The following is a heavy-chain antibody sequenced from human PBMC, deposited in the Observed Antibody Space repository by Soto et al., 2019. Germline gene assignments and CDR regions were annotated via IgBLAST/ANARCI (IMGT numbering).Heavy chain of an antibody. J-gene: IGHJ6*02. V-gene: IGHV3-21*01. CDR1: GFTFSSYS. CDR2: ITRNSDI. Sequence: LRLSCAASGFTFSSYSMHWVRQAPGKGLEWVSAITRNSDIYYADSVKGRFTISRDNAQNSVSLQMDSLRAEDTAVYYCAREETAWPLAYGLDVWGQGTTVTVSS. D-gene: IGHD2-21*02. CDR3: AREETAWPLAYGLDV.